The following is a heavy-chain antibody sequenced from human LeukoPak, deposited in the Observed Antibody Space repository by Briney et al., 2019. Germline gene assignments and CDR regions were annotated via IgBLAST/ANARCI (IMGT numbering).Heavy chain of an antibody. CDR2: ISSNGGST. V-gene: IGHV3-64D*06. CDR3: VKLGGYYGSGTHYYDY. D-gene: IGHD3-10*01. J-gene: IGHJ4*02. Sequence: PGGSLRLSCSASGFTFSSYAMNWVRQAPGKGLEYVSAISSNGGSTYYADSVKGRFTISRDNTKNTLYLQMSSLRAEDTAVYYCVKLGGYYGSGTHYYDYWGQGTLVTVSS. CDR1: GFTFSSYA.